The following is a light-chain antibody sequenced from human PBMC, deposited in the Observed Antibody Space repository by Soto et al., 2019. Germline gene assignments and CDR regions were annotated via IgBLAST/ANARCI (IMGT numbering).Light chain of an antibody. J-gene: IGKJ2*01. CDR3: QQYNTWYT. CDR1: QSVSSK. Sequence: EIVMTQSPATLSVSPGESATLSCRASQSVSSKLAWYQQKPGQAPRLLIYGASTRATGIPARFSGSVSGTEFTLTISGLQSEDFAVYYCQQYNTWYTFGQGTKLEIK. CDR2: GAS. V-gene: IGKV3-15*01.